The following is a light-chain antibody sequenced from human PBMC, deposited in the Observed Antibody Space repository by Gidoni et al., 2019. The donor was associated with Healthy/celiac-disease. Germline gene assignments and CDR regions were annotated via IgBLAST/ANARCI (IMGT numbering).Light chain of an antibody. V-gene: IGLV1-44*01. J-gene: IGLJ1*01. CDR2: SNN. CDR1: SSNIGSNP. Sequence: QSVLTPPPSASGTPGQRVTISCSGSSSNIGSNPVNWYQQLPGTAPKLLIYSNNQRPSGVPDRFSGSKSGTSASLAISGLQSEDEADYYCAAWEDSLNALYVFGTGTKVTVL. CDR3: AAWEDSLNALYV.